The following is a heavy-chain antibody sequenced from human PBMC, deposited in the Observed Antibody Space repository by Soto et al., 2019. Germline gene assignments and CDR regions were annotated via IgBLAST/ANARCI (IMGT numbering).Heavy chain of an antibody. Sequence: VGSLRLSCASSGFTFSSYAMHCVRHAPGKGLEWVAVISYDGGNKYYADSVKGRFTISRDNSKNTLYLQMNSLRAEDTAVYYCEGGMEVWGQGTTFTVSS. CDR2: ISYDGGNK. J-gene: IGHJ6*01. CDR3: EGGMEV. V-gene: IGHV3-30-3*01. CDR1: GFTFSSYA.